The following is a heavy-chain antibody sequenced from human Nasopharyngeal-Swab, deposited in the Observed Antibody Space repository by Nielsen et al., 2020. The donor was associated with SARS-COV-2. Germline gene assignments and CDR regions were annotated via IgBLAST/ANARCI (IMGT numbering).Heavy chain of an antibody. Sequence: ETLSLTCTVSGGSISSSSYYWGWIRQPPGKGLEWIGEINHSGSTNYNPSLMSRATISGDTSKNQFSLKLTSVTAADTAVYYCARGRSDSSYPLYWGQGSLVTVSS. D-gene: IGHD3-22*01. J-gene: IGHJ4*02. CDR3: ARGRSDSSYPLY. V-gene: IGHV4-39*07. CDR1: GGSISSSSYY. CDR2: INHSGST.